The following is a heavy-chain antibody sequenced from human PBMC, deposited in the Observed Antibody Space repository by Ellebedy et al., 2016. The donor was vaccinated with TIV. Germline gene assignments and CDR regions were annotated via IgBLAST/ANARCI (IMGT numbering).Heavy chain of an antibody. V-gene: IGHV3-48*04. CDR2: ISSGSTTT. Sequence: GESLKISXAASGFTFSTYGVNWVRQAPGKGLEWVSYISSGSTTTYYADSVKGRFTTSRDNAENSLYLHMSSLRAEDTAVYYCALLRYSDWFKRLGPWGQGTLVTVSS. CDR1: GFTFSTYG. CDR3: ALLRYSDWFKRLGP. J-gene: IGHJ5*02. D-gene: IGHD3-9*01.